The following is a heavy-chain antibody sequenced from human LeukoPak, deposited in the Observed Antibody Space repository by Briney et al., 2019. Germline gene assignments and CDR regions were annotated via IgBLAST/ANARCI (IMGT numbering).Heavy chain of an antibody. CDR1: GGSISSGSYY. V-gene: IGHV4-61*02. D-gene: IGHD6-6*01. Sequence: PSETLSLTCTVSGGSISSGSYYWRWIRQPAGTGLEWIGRIYTSGSTNYNPSLKSRVTISVDTSKNQFSLKLSSVPAADTAVYYWARAQIAARRYVDYWGQGTLVTVSS. CDR2: IYTSGST. J-gene: IGHJ4*02. CDR3: ARAQIAARRYVDY.